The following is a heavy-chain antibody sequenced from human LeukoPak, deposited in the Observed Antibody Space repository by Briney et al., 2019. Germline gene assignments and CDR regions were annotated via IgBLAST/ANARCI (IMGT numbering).Heavy chain of an antibody. CDR1: GYTSTSYY. J-gene: IGHJ5*02. CDR2: INPSGGST. CDR3: ARGGHYDILTGAILNWFDP. D-gene: IGHD3-9*01. V-gene: IGHV1-46*01. Sequence: ASVKVSCKASGYTSTSYYMHWVRQAPGQGLEWMGIINPSGGSTSYAQKFQGRVTMTRDTSTSTVYMELSSLRSEDTAVYYCARGGHYDILTGAILNWFDPWGQGTLVTVSS.